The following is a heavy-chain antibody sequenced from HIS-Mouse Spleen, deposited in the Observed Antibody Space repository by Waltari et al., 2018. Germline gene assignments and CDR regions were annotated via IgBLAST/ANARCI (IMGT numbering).Heavy chain of an antibody. CDR3: ARVQRLGIGAFDI. V-gene: IGHV1-2*02. CDR2: INPNSGGT. J-gene: IGHJ3*02. D-gene: IGHD3-16*01. Sequence: QVQLVQSGAAVKKPGASVKVSCTASGYTFTGSYKHWVRQAPGQGLEWMGWINPNSGGTNYAQKFQGRVTMTRDTSISTAYMELSRLRSDDTAVYYCARVQRLGIGAFDIWGQGTMVTVSS. CDR1: GYTFTGSY.